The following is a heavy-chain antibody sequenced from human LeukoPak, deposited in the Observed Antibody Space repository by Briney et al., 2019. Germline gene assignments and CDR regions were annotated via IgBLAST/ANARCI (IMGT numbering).Heavy chain of an antibody. Sequence: GASVKVSCKASGGTFSSYAISWVRQAPGQGLEWMGRIIPILGIANYAQKFQGRVTITADKSTSTAYMELRSLRSDDTAVYYCARDGDYAWGSYRYPGYWGQGTLVTVSS. CDR3: ARDGDYAWGSYRYPGY. J-gene: IGHJ4*02. V-gene: IGHV1-69*04. CDR1: GGTFSSYA. D-gene: IGHD3-16*02. CDR2: IIPILGIA.